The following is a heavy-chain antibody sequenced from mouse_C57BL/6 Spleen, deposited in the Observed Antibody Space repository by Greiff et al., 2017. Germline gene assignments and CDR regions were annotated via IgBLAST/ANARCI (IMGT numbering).Heavy chain of an antibody. J-gene: IGHJ3*01. Sequence: VKLQQPGAELVKPGASVKLSCKASGYTFPSYWMHWVKQRPGQGLEWIGMIHPNSGSTTYNEMFKSKATLTVDKSSSTAYMKLSSLTSEDSAVYYCAREGHYDYDPFAYWGQGTLVTVSA. CDR2: IHPNSGST. V-gene: IGHV1-64*01. CDR1: GYTFPSYW. CDR3: AREGHYDYDPFAY. D-gene: IGHD2-4*01.